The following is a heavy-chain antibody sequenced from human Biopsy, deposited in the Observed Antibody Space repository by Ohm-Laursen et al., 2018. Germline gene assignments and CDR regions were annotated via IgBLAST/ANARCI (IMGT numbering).Heavy chain of an antibody. V-gene: IGHV3-30*18. J-gene: IGHJ6*02. CDR3: AKDWFPYADYARAHGVDV. CDR1: GFTFSSYA. Sequence: SLRLSCSASGFTFSSYAMHWVRQAPGKGLEWVALISHDASSESYADSVRGRFTISRDNSQNTLYPQMSGLKPEDTAVYYCAKDWFPYADYARAHGVDVWGQGTTVTVSS. CDR2: ISHDASSE. D-gene: IGHD3-16*01.